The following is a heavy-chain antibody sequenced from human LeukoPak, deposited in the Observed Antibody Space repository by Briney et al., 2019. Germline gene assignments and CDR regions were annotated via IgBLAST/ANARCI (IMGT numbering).Heavy chain of an antibody. CDR1: GFTFSSYA. D-gene: IGHD1-7*01. CDR3: AKEGITGTTPTDAFDI. Sequence: PGGSLRLSCAASGFTFSSYAMGWVRQAPGKGLEWVSAISGSGGSTYYADSVKGRFTISRDNSKNTLYLQMNSLRAEDTAVYYCAKEGITGTTPTDAFDIWGQGTMVTVSS. V-gene: IGHV3-23*01. J-gene: IGHJ3*02. CDR2: ISGSGGST.